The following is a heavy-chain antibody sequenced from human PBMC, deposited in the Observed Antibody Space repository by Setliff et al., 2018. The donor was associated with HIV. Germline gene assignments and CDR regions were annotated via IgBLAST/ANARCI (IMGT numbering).Heavy chain of an antibody. Sequence: PGGSLRLSCAASGFTVSSNYMSWVRQAPGKGLEWIGSMYYSGSTYYTPSLKSRITISLDTSKNQFSLRMRSVTAADTAVYYCARVFVDTAVLRVLEYYFDSWGRGTLVTVSS. CDR2: MYYSGST. CDR1: GFTVSSNY. V-gene: IGHV4-39*07. D-gene: IGHD5-18*01. J-gene: IGHJ4*02. CDR3: ARVFVDTAVLRVLEYYFDS.